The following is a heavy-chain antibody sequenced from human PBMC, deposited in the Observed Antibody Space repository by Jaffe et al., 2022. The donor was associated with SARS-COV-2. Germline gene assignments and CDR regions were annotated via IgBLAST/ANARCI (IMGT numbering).Heavy chain of an antibody. D-gene: IGHD3-22*01. Sequence: EVQLVESGGVVVQPGGSLRLSCAASGFTFDDYTMHWVRQAPGKGLEWVSLISWDGGSTYYADSVKGRFTISRDNSKNSLYLQMNSLRTEDTALYYCAKDNSPRDYDSSVGAFDIWGQGTMVTVSS. CDR3: AKDNSPRDYDSSVGAFDI. CDR1: GFTFDDYT. CDR2: ISWDGGST. J-gene: IGHJ3*02. V-gene: IGHV3-43*01.